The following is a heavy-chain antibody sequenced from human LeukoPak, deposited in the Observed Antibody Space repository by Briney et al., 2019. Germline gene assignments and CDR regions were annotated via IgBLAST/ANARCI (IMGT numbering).Heavy chain of an antibody. CDR1: GGTFSSYA. CDR3: AATNYDILTGYQQDH. J-gene: IGHJ4*02. V-gene: IGHV1-69*13. D-gene: IGHD3-9*01. CDR2: IIPIFGTA. Sequence: SVKVSCKASGGTFSSYAISWVRQAAGQGLEWMGGIIPIFGTASYAQKFQGRVTITADESTSTAYMELRSLRSEDTAVHYCAATNYDILTGYQQDHWGQGTLVTVSS.